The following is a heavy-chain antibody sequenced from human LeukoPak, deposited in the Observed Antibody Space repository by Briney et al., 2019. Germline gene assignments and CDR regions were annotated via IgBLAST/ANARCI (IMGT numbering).Heavy chain of an antibody. D-gene: IGHD5-24*01. V-gene: IGHV4-39*07. CDR2: IYYSGST. Sequence: SETLSLTCTVSGGSISSSSYYWGWIRQPPGKGLEWIGSIYYSGSTYYNPSLKSRVTISVDTSKNQFSLKLSSVTAADTAVYYCAREGVNRWLQLGWFDPWGQGTLVTVSS. CDR1: GGSISSSSYY. J-gene: IGHJ5*02. CDR3: AREGVNRWLQLGWFDP.